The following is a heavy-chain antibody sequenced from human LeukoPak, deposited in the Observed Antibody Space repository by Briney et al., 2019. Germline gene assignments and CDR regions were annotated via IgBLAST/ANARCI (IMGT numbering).Heavy chain of an antibody. V-gene: IGHV3-30-3*01. CDR2: ISYDGSNK. J-gene: IGHJ4*02. CDR1: GFTFSSYA. D-gene: IGHD6-19*01. Sequence: QTGGSLRLSCAASGFTFSSYAMHWVRQAPGKGLEWVAVISYDGSNKYYADSVKGRFTISRDNSKNTLYLQMNSLRAEDTAVYYCARDLEIAVATLIDYWGQGTLVTVSS. CDR3: ARDLEIAVATLIDY.